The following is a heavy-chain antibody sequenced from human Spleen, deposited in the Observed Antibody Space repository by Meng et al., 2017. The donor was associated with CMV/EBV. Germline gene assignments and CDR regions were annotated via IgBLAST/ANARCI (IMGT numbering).Heavy chain of an antibody. CDR2: ISSSSNTI. D-gene: IGHD6-19*01. Sequence: GGSLRLSCAASGFPFSDYYMDWVRQAPGKGLEWVSYISSSSNTIYYADSVKGRFTISRDNAKNSLYLQMNSLRAEDTALYYCARAVAAPRSYYYYYGMDVWGQGTTVTVSS. CDR1: GFPFSDYY. CDR3: ARAVAAPRSYYYYYGMDV. V-gene: IGHV3-11*01. J-gene: IGHJ6*02.